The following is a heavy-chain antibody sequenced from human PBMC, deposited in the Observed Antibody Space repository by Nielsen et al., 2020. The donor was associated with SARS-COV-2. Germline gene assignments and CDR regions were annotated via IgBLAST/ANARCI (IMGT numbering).Heavy chain of an antibody. D-gene: IGHD4-17*01. CDR3: ARGPTTTGDY. CDR2: INHSGIT. CDR1: VWSFIAYY. V-gene: IGHV4-34*01. J-gene: IGHJ4*02. Sequence: SAPLSLTFSVYVWSFIAYYWSWIRQPPAKGLEWIGEINHSGITNYNPSLKSRVTISVDTSKNQFSMKLSSVTAADTAVYYCARGPTTTGDYWGQGTLVTVSS.